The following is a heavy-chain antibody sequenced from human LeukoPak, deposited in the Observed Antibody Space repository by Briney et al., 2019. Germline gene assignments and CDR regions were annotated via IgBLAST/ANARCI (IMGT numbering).Heavy chain of an antibody. CDR1: GGTFSSYA. CDR3: AREAGSGSYEYYFDY. CDR2: IIPIFGTA. V-gene: IGHV1-69*13. J-gene: IGHJ4*02. Sequence: APVKVSCKASGGTFSSYAISWVRQAPGQGLEWMGGIIPIFGTANYAQKFQGRVTITADESTSTAYMELSSLRSEDTAVYYRAREAGSGSYEYYFDYWGQGTLVTVSS. D-gene: IGHD1-26*01.